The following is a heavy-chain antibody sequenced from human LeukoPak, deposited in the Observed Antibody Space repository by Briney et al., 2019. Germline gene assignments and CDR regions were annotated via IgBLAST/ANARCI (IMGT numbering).Heavy chain of an antibody. J-gene: IGHJ3*02. V-gene: IGHV4-39*07. CDR2: IFYSGST. CDR1: GGSISSSSYY. CDR3: ASLGVVPGAIPDAFDI. D-gene: IGHD2-2*02. Sequence: PSESLSLTCTVSGGSISSSSYYWGWIRQPPGKGLEWIGSIFYSGSTYYNPSLKSRLTISADTSKNQFSLKLSSVTAADTAVYYCASLGVVPGAIPDAFDIWGQGTMVIVSS.